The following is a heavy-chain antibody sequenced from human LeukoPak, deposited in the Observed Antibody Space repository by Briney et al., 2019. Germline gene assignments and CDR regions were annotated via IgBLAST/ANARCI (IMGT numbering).Heavy chain of an antibody. V-gene: IGHV3-23*01. J-gene: IGHJ4*02. CDR2: LSGGGDSR. CDR1: GFAFSNYA. D-gene: IGHD3-10*01. Sequence: GGSLRLSCAASGFAFSNYAMSWVRQAPGKGLEWVSSLSGGGDSRYYADSVMGRFTISRDNSKNTLYLQMNSLRAEDTAVAVRSMVTGGGYFDSWGQGTLVTVSS. CDR3: SMVTGGGYFDS.